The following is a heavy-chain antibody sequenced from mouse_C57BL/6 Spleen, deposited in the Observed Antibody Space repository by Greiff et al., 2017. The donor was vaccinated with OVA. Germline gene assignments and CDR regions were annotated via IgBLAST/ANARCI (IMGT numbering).Heavy chain of an antibody. V-gene: IGHV3-6*01. CDR3: ASNDYDDAGYFDY. J-gene: IGHJ2*01. CDR2: ISYDGSH. CDR1: GYSITSGYY. Sequence: EVQRVESGPGLVKPSQSLSLTCSVTGYSITSGYYWNWFRQFPGNKLEWMGSISYDGSHNYNPSLKNRISITRDTSKNQLFLNLNVVTTEDTATDYCASNDYDDAGYFDYRGQGTTLTVSS. D-gene: IGHD2-4*01.